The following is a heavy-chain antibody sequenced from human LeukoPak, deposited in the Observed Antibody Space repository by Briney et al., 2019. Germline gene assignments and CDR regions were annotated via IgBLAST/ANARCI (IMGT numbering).Heavy chain of an antibody. D-gene: IGHD6-13*01. CDR3: AKDPAIAAARGGYYYGMDV. CDR1: GFTFDDYA. V-gene: IGHV3-43*02. Sequence: GGSLRLSCAASGFTFDDYAMHWVRQAPGKGLEWVSLISGDGRSTYYADSVKGRFTISRDNSKSSLYLQMNSLRTEDTALYYCAKDPAIAAARGGYYYGMDVWGQGTTVTVSS. J-gene: IGHJ6*02. CDR2: ISGDGRST.